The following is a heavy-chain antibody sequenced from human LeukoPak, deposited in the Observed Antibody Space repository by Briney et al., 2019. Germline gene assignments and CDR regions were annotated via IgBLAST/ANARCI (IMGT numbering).Heavy chain of an antibody. CDR3: ARDTGRGDRVRGYNWFDP. Sequence: ASVKVSCKASGYTFTSYYMHWVRQAPGQGLEWMGIINPSAGSTSYAQKFQGRVTMTRDTSTSTVYMELSSLKSEDTAVYYCARDTGRGDRVRGYNWFDPWGQGTLVTVSS. D-gene: IGHD2-21*02. CDR2: INPSAGST. J-gene: IGHJ5*02. V-gene: IGHV1-46*01. CDR1: GYTFTSYY.